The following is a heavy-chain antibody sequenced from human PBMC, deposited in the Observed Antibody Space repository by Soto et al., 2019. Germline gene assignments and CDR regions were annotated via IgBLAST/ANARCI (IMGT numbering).Heavy chain of an antibody. D-gene: IGHD2-21*02. V-gene: IGHV3-23*01. CDR3: AKGGSQWGGDCWRLRDYFDS. J-gene: IGHJ4*02. CDR1: GFSFSNYA. CDR2: VSGSGGST. Sequence: GFLRLFCTDSGFSFSNYAMNWVRQAPGKGLEWVSAVSGSGGSTYHADSVKGRFTISRDNSKYTLYLQMNSLREEETAIYYCAKGGSQWGGDCWRLRDYFDSWGQGTLVTVSS.